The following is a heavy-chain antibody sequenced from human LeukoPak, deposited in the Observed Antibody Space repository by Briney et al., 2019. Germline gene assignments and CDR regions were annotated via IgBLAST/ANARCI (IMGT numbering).Heavy chain of an antibody. CDR1: GGTFSSYA. CDR2: IIPIFGTA. J-gene: IGHJ4*02. CDR3: ASEAFVDTAMVDY. V-gene: IGHV1-69*05. D-gene: IGHD5-18*01. Sequence: AASVKVSCKASGGTFSSYAISWVRQAPGQGLEWMGGIIPIFGTANYAQKFQGRVTITTDESTSTAYMELSSLRSEDTAVYYCASEAFVDTAMVDYWGQGTLVTVSS.